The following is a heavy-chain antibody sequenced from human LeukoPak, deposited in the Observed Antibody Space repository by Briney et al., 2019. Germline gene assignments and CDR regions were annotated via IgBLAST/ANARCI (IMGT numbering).Heavy chain of an antibody. J-gene: IGHJ4*02. CDR1: GFTFSSYS. Sequence: GGYLRLSCAASGFTFSSYSMNWVRQAPGKGLEWVSSISSSSSYIYYADSVKGRFTISRDNAKNSLYLQMNSLRAEDTAVYYCARDAYGDYSFDYWGQGTLVTVSS. V-gene: IGHV3-21*01. D-gene: IGHD4-17*01. CDR2: ISSSSSYI. CDR3: ARDAYGDYSFDY.